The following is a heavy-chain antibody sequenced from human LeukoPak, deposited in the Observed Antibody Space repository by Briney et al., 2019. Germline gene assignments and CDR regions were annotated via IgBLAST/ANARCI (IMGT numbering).Heavy chain of an antibody. CDR1: GFTFSSYA. J-gene: IGHJ5*02. Sequence: GGSLRLSCAASGFTFSSYAMHWVRQAPGKGLEYVSAISSNGGSTYYANSVKGRFTISRDNSKNTLYLQMGSLRAEDMAVYYCARDRSVESLNWFDPWGQGTLVTVSS. CDR2: ISSNGGST. CDR3: ARDRSVESLNWFDP. V-gene: IGHV3-64*01.